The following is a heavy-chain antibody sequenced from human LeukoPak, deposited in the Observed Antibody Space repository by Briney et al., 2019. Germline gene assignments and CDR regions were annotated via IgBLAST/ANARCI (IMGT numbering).Heavy chain of an antibody. CDR2: IYYSGSA. CDR3: AREKAVVDAFDI. D-gene: IGHD2-2*01. V-gene: IGHV4-39*07. CDR1: GGSISSTSYF. J-gene: IGHJ3*02. Sequence: SETLSLTCTVSGGSISSTSYFRGWIRQPPGKGLEWIGSIYYSGSAYYNPSLKSRVTISVDTSKNQFSLKLSSVTAADTAVYYCAREKAVVDAFDIWGQGAMVTVSS.